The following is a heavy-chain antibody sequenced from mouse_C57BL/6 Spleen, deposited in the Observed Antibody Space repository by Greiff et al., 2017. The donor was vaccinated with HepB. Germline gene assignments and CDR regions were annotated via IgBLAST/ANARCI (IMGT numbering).Heavy chain of an antibody. J-gene: IGHJ1*03. D-gene: IGHD1-1*01. Sequence: QVQLQQSGAELVRPGASVKLSCKASGYTFTDYYINWVKQRPGQGLEWIARIYPGSGNTYYNEKFKGKATLTAEKSSSTAYMQLSSLTSEDSAVYFCARNGAPGDYYGSTDWYFDVWGTGTTVTVSS. V-gene: IGHV1-76*01. CDR1: GYTFTDYY. CDR3: ARNGAPGDYYGSTDWYFDV. CDR2: IYPGSGNT.